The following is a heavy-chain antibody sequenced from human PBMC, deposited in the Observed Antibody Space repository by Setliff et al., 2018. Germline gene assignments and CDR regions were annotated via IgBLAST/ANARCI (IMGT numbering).Heavy chain of an antibody. CDR3: ARNWATAQHYYYGMDV. CDR2: IWNDGSNK. CDR1: GFTFSSYS. J-gene: IGHJ6*02. Sequence: GGSLRLSCAASGFTFSSYSMNWVRQAPGKGLEWVALIWNDGSNKFYGDSVRGRFTISRDNSKSTLYLQMDSLRAEDAAIYYCARNWATAQHYYYGMDVWGQGTTVTVSS. V-gene: IGHV3-33*08. D-gene: IGHD2-21*02.